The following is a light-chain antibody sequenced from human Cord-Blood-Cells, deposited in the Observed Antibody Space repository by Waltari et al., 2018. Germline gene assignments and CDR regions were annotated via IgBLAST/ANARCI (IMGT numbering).Light chain of an antibody. CDR2: EGS. Sequence: QSALTQPASVSGSPGQSITISCTGTSSDVGSYNLVSWYQQHPGQAPKLMIYEGSKRPSGVSNRFSGYKSGNTASLTISGLQAEDEADYYCCSYAGSSTYVFGTGTKVTVL. CDR3: CSYAGSSTYV. CDR1: SSDVGSYNL. V-gene: IGLV2-23*01. J-gene: IGLJ1*01.